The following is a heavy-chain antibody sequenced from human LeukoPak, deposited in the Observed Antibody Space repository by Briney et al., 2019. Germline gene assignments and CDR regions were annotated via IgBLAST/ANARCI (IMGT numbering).Heavy chain of an antibody. Sequence: NPSETLSLPCTVSGGSISSYYWSWIREPPGKGLEWVGYIYTSGSTNYNPSLKRRVTISVDTSKNQFSLKLSSVTAADTAVYYCARHVRVGDARWFDPWGQGTLVTVSS. D-gene: IGHD2-8*02. CDR3: ARHVRVGDARWFDP. J-gene: IGHJ5*02. CDR2: IYTSGST. CDR1: GGSISSYY. V-gene: IGHV4-4*09.